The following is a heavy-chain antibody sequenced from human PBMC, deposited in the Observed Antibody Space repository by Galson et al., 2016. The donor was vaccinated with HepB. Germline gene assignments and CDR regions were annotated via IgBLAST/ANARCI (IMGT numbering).Heavy chain of an antibody. V-gene: IGHV3-23*01. CDR2: ISGSGGIT. CDR3: ARDRGEGGDYIDF. J-gene: IGHJ4*02. D-gene: IGHD3-10*01. Sequence: SLRLSCAASGFTFSSYAMNWVRQAPGKGLEWVSAISGSGGITHYTDSVRGRFTISRDNSKNTLYLHMNSLRAEDTAVYYCARDRGEGGDYIDFWGQGTLVTASS. CDR1: GFTFSSYA.